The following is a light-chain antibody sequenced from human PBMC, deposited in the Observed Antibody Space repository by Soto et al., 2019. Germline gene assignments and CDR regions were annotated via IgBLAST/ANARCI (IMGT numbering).Light chain of an antibody. Sequence: EVVLTQSPDTLSLPPGGRATLSCRASQSISSYLAWYQQKPGQAPRLLIYDASNRATGIPDRFSGSGSGTDFTLTISRLEPEDFAVYYCQQYGSSLTFGGGTKVDIK. V-gene: IGKV3-20*01. CDR2: DAS. CDR3: QQYGSSLT. J-gene: IGKJ4*01. CDR1: QSISSY.